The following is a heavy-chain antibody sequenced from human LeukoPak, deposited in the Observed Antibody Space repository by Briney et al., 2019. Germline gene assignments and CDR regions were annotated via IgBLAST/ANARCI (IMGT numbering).Heavy chain of an antibody. CDR3: AKDVGYCSSTTCYKPFDY. CDR1: GFTFTNYA. J-gene: IGHJ4*02. Sequence: PGGSQRLSCAASGFTFTNYAMSWVRQAPGKGLEWVSAFGGSGGSTYYADSVKGRFTISRDNSKNTLYLQMNSLRAEDTAVYYCAKDVGYCSSTTCYKPFDYWGQGTLFSVSS. CDR2: FGGSGGST. D-gene: IGHD2-2*02. V-gene: IGHV3-23*01.